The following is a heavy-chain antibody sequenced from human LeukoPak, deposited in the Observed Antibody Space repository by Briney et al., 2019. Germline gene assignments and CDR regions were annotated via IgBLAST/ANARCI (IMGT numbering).Heavy chain of an antibody. D-gene: IGHD5-12*01. V-gene: IGHV4-59*12. CDR2: LYYSGST. CDR3: ARAGATADAFDI. CDR1: GGSISSYY. Sequence: SETLSLTCTVSGGSISSYYWSWIRQPPGKGLEWIGYLYYSGSTNYNPSLKSRVTISVDTSKNQFSLKLSSVTAADTAVYYCARAGATADAFDIWGQGTMVTVSS. J-gene: IGHJ3*02.